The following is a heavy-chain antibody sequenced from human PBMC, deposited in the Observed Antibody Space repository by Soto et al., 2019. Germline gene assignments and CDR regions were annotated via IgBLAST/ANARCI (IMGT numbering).Heavy chain of an antibody. CDR3: ARTGWNLEFDY. J-gene: IGHJ4*02. CDR2: INHSGST. D-gene: IGHD1-7*01. Sequence: SVTLSLTCTVDGGSFIGYCWSWIRQNTGKGLEWIGEINHSGSTNYNPSLKSRVTISVDTSKNQFSLKLSSVTAADTAVYYCARTGWNLEFDYWGQGTLVTVSS. CDR1: GGSFIGYC. V-gene: IGHV4-34*01.